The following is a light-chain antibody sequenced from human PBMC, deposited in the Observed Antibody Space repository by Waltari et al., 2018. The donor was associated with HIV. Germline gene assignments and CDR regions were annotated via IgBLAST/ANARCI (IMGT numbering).Light chain of an antibody. Sequence: SALTQTRSVSGSPGQSVSISCTGTSNDNGDYNFVSWYQHNPGKDHKLIIFDVTTRPSGVPDRFSGSKSGNTASLTISGLQAEDEADYYCCSYAGSYTLGVFGGGTKVTVL. J-gene: IGLJ2*01. CDR3: CSYAGSYTLGV. CDR2: DVT. V-gene: IGLV2-11*01. CDR1: SNDNGDYNF.